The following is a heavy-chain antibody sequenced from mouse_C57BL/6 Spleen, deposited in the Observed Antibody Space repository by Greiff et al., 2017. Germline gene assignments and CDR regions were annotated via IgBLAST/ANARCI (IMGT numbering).Heavy chain of an antibody. V-gene: IGHV5-4*01. CDR2: ISDGGSYT. CDR1: GFTFSRYA. D-gene: IGHD2-3*01. CDR3: ARGYDGYYGFAY. Sequence: EVHLVESGGGLVKPGGSLKLSCAASGFTFSRYAMSWVRQTPEKRLEWVAIISDGGSYTYYPDNVKGRFTISRDNAKNNLYLQMSHLKSEDTAMYYCARGYDGYYGFAYWGQGTLVTVSA. J-gene: IGHJ3*01.